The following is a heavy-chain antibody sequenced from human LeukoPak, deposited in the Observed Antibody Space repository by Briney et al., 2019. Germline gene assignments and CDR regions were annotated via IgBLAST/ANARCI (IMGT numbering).Heavy chain of an antibody. CDR3: AAQGIAALPPDY. CDR1: GFTFTSSA. CDR2: IVVGSGNT. D-gene: IGHD6-13*01. Sequence: GASVKVSCKASGFTFTSSAVQWVRQARGQRLEWIGWIVVGSGNTNYAQKFQERVTITRDMSTSTAYMELSSLRSEDTAVYYCAAQGIAALPPDYWGQGTLVTVSS. J-gene: IGHJ4*02. V-gene: IGHV1-58*01.